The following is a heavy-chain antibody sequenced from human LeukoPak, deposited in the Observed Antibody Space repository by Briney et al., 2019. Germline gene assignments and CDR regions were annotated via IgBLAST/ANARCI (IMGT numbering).Heavy chain of an antibody. CDR3: ARHRLVAATPTGDSSYYYYYMDV. CDR2: IYPGDSDT. D-gene: IGHD2-15*01. V-gene: IGHV5-51*01. CDR1: GYSFTSYW. Sequence: NSGESLKISCKGSGYSFTSYWIGWVRQMPGKGLEWMGNIYPGDSDTRYSPSFQGQVTISADKSISTAYLQWSSLKASDTAMYYCARHRLVAATPTGDSSYYYYYMDVWGKGTTVTVSS. J-gene: IGHJ6*03.